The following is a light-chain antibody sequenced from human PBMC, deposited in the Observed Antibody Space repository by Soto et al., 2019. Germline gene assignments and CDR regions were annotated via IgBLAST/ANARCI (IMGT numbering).Light chain of an antibody. V-gene: IGLV1-40*01. CDR3: QSYDSSLSVV. CDR1: SSNIGAGYD. CDR2: GNS. J-gene: IGLJ2*01. Sequence: QSVLTQPPSVPGAPGQRVTISCTGSSSNIGAGYDVHWYQQLPGTAPKLLIYGNSNRPSGVPDRFSGSKSGTSASLAITGLHAEDEADYYCQSYDSSLSVVFGGGTKLTVL.